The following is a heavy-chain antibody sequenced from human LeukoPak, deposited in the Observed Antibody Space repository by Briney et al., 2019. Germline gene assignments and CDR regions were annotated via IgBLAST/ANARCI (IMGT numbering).Heavy chain of an antibody. CDR2: ISWNSGSI. CDR1: GFTFDDYA. J-gene: IGHJ4*02. V-gene: IGHV3-9*01. D-gene: IGHD1-26*01. Sequence: GGSLRLSCAASGFTFDDYAMHWVRQAPGKGLEWVSGISWNSGSIGYADSVKGRFTISRDNAKNSLYLQMSSLRAEDTALYYCAKDNAGSYSGSYQFFDYWGQGTLVTVSS. CDR3: AKDNAGSYSGSYQFFDY.